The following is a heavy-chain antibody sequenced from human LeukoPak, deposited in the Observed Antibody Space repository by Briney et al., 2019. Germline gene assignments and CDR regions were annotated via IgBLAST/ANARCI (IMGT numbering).Heavy chain of an antibody. CDR2: IDYSGST. CDR3: ARTEDILTTGYYYMDV. D-gene: IGHD3-9*01. J-gene: IGHJ6*03. CDR1: GGSISGSSFY. Sequence: PSETLSLTCTVSGGSISGSSFYWGWIRQPPGKGLEWIGNIDYSGSTYSNPSLKSRVNISVDTSKNQFSLKLSSVTAADTAVYYCARTEDILTTGYYYMDVWGKGTTVTVSS. V-gene: IGHV4-39*07.